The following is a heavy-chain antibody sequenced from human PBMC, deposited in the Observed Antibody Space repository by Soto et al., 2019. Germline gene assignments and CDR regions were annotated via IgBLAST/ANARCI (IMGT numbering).Heavy chain of an antibody. D-gene: IGHD1-1*01. V-gene: IGHV3-73*01. CDR1: GFTFSGSA. J-gene: IGHJ1*01. Sequence: TGGSLRLSCEASGFTFSGSAMHWVRQASGKGLEWVGRIRSKANSYATAYAASVKGRFSISRDESKNTAYLQMNSLKTEDTAVYFCTTWSPPDDLLNSWGQGTVVTVSS. CDR3: TTWSPPDDLLNS. CDR2: IRSKANSYAT.